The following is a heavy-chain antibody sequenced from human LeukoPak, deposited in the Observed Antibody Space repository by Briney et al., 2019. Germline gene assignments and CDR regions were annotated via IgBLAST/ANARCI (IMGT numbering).Heavy chain of an antibody. D-gene: IGHD5-12*01. Sequence: PGGSLRLSCAASGFTFSDHGMTWVRQAAGKGLEWVSTISDTGGSIYYADSVKGRFTISRDNSKNTLYLQMDNLRGDDTAVYYGTKDGLRGYDYDYWGQGTLVTVSS. CDR3: TKDGLRGYDYDY. CDR1: GFTFSDHG. V-gene: IGHV3-23*01. CDR2: ISDTGGSI. J-gene: IGHJ4*02.